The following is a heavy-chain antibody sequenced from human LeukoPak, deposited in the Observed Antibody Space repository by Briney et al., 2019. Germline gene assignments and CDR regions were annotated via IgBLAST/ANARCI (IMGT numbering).Heavy chain of an antibody. J-gene: IGHJ6*02. CDR3: AKGMGLAHYYFYGMDV. V-gene: IGHV3-23*01. Sequence: GGSLRLSCAASVFTFSNFAVNWVRQAPGKGLEWVSVIGGGDGSIYYADSVKGRFTISRDNSKNTLYLQMTSLRAEDAAIYYCAKGMGLAHYYFYGMDVWGQGTTVTVSS. D-gene: IGHD6-19*01. CDR1: VFTFSNFA. CDR2: IGGGDGSI.